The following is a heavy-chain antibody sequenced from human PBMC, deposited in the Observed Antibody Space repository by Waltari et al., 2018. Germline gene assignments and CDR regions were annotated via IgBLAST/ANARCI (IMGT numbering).Heavy chain of an antibody. V-gene: IGHV4-39*01. CDR2: IYYRGST. CDR1: GASITNSNSY. D-gene: IGHD3-10*01. J-gene: IGHJ6*03. Sequence: QLQLQESGPGLVKPSETLSLTCSVSGASITNSNSYCSWIRQPPGKGLEWIGSIYYRGSTYASPSLKSRGTISLDTSKNQLSLKVSSVTVADTAIYFCARNMESPYNAPYYFYYMDVWGKGTTVTVSS. CDR3: ARNMESPYNAPYYFYYMDV.